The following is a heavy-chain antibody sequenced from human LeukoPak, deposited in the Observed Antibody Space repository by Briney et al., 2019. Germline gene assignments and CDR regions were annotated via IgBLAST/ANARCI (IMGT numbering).Heavy chain of an antibody. J-gene: IGHJ3*01. Sequence: GESLKISCKGSGYSFNTYWVGWVRQMPGKGLEWMGIIYAGDSDTRYSPSFQGQVTISVDKSVSTASLQWSSLTASDTAMYYCARGLGGDRRGVFDVWGQGTMVTVSS. D-gene: IGHD3-16*01. CDR3: ARGLGGDRRGVFDV. CDR2: IYAGDSDT. V-gene: IGHV5-51*01. CDR1: GYSFNTYW.